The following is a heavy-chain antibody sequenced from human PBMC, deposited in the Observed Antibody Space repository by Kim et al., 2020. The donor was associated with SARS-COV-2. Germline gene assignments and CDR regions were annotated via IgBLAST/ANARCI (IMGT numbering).Heavy chain of an antibody. CDR2: FYYSGST. CDR3: ANDGGTRVDAFDI. D-gene: IGHD2-15*01. J-gene: IGHJ3*02. CDR1: GGSISSSCYY. V-gene: IGHV4-39*01. Sequence: SETLSLTCTVSGGSISSSCYYWVWIRQPPGMGLEWIGCFYYSGSTYYNPSLKSRITISVDTSKNQFSLKLSSVTAADAAVYYCANDGGTRVDAFDIWGRGTLVTVYS.